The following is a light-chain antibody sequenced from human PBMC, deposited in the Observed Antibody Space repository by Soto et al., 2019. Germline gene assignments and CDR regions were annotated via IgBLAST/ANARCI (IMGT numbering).Light chain of an antibody. Sequence: QSVLTQPPSLSGSPGQSVTISCTGSSSNIGAGYDVHWYQQRPGKAPKLLIFGNINRPSGVPDRFSGSKSGTSASLAITGLQPQDEGDYYYHSYHNTLSATYVFGNGNKVTVL. J-gene: IGLJ1*01. CDR2: GNI. CDR3: HSYHNTLSATYV. V-gene: IGLV1-40*01. CDR1: SSNIGAGYD.